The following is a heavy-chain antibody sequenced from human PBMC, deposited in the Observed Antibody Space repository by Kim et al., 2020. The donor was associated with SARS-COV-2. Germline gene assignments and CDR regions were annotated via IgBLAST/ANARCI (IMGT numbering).Heavy chain of an antibody. D-gene: IGHD6-13*01. CDR3: ARRAPSAAGYYFDY. J-gene: IGHJ4*02. Sequence: SETLSLTCTVSGGSIGSGSYYWSWIRQPAGKGLEWIGHIYTSGSTNYNPSLKSRVTISVDTSKNQFSLKLSSVTAADTAVYYCARRAPSAAGYYFDYWGQGTLVTVSS. CDR1: GGSIGSGSYY. V-gene: IGHV4-61*09. CDR2: IYTSGST.